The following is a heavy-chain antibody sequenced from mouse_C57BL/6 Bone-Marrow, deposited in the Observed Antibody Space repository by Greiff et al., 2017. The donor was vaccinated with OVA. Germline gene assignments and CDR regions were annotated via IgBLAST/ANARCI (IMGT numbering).Heavy chain of an antibody. CDR2: ILPGSGST. J-gene: IGHJ2*01. Sequence: QVQLKESGAELMKPGASVKLSCKATGYTFTGYWIEWVKQRPGHGLEWIGEILPGSGSTNYNEKFKGKATFTADTSSNTAYMQISSLTTEDSAIYDDARGNWYGRSYFDDGGQGTTLTVSS. D-gene: IGHD1-1*01. CDR1: GYTFTGYW. CDR3: ARGNWYGRSYFDD. V-gene: IGHV1-9*01.